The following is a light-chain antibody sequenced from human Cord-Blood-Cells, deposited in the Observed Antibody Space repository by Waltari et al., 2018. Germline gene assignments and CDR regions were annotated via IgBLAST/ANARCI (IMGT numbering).Light chain of an antibody. CDR3: SSYTSSSTLV. CDR1: SSDVGGYNY. CDR2: DVS. V-gene: IGLV2-14*01. J-gene: IGLJ2*01. Sequence: QSALTQPASVSGSPGQSITISCTGTSSDVGGYNYVSWYQQHPGKAPKLMIYDVSKRPAGVSNRFCGSKAGNTASLTISGLQAEDEADYYCSSYTSSSTLVFGGGTKLTVL.